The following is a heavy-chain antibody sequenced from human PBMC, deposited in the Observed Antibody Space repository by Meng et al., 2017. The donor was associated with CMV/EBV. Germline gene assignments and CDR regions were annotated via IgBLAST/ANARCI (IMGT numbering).Heavy chain of an antibody. D-gene: IGHD1-26*01. CDR2: IYYSRST. CDR3: ARSGIVGATVGAFDI. V-gene: IGHV4-61*01. CDR1: GGSVSSGSYY. J-gene: IGHJ3*02. Sequence: SETLSLTCTVSGGSVSSGSYYWSCLRQPPGKGLEWIGYIYYSRSTNYNPSLKSRVTISVDTSKNQFSLKLSSVTAADTAVYCCARSGIVGATVGAFDIWGQGTMVTVSS.